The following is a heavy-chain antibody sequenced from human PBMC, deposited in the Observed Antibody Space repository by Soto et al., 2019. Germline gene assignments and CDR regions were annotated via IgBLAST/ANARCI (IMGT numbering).Heavy chain of an antibody. CDR2: INAGNGNT. V-gene: IGHV1-3*01. J-gene: IGHJ6*02. Sequence: ASVKVSCKASGYTFTSYAMHWVRQAPGQRLEWMGWINAGNGNTKYSQKFQGRVTITRDTSASTAYMELSSLRSEDTAVYYRASETRYCSSTSCTTTGYYYGMDVWGQGTTVTVSS. CDR3: ASETRYCSSTSCTTTGYYYGMDV. CDR1: GYTFTSYA. D-gene: IGHD2-2*01.